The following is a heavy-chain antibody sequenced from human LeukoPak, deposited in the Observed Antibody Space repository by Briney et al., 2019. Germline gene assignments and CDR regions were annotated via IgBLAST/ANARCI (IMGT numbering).Heavy chain of an antibody. CDR1: GYTFTSYY. CDR3: ARAYPGIAVAGPYYFDY. CDR2: INPSGGST. D-gene: IGHD6-19*01. Sequence: ASVKVSCKASGYTFTSYYMHWVRQAPGQELEWMGIINPSGGSTSYAQKFQGRVTMTRDTSTSTVYMELSSLRSEDTAVYYCARAYPGIAVAGPYYFDYWGQGTLVTVSS. J-gene: IGHJ4*02. V-gene: IGHV1-46*01.